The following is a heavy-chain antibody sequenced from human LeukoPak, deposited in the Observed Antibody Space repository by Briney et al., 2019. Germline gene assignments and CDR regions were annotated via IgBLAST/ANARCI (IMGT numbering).Heavy chain of an antibody. D-gene: IGHD3-16*02. CDR1: GYTFPIHW. V-gene: IGHV5-51*01. CDR2: IYPSDSDT. J-gene: IGHJ6*03. CDR3: VRHYRPPQDSRAAKPTGYYYYYMDV. Sequence: GESLKISCQGSGYTFPIHWIGWVRQTPGKGREWMGIIYPSDSDTIYSPSFQGQVTVSADKSISTAYLQWSSLKASDTAIYYCVRHYRPPQDSRAAKPTGYYYYYMDVWGTGTTVIVSS.